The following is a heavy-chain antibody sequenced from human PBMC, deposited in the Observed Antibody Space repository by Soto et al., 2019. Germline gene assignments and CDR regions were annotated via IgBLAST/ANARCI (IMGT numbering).Heavy chain of an antibody. CDR3: ARRYSSAFDI. J-gene: IGHJ3*02. V-gene: IGHV4-59*08. CDR1: GGSISSYY. D-gene: IGHD6-13*01. Sequence: QVQLQESGPGLVKPSETLSLTCTVSGGSISSYYWSWIRQPPGKGLEWIGYIYYSGSTNYNPSLXIXVXIXXDTSKHQFSLKLSSVTAADTAVYYCARRYSSAFDIWGQGTMVTVSS. CDR2: IYYSGST.